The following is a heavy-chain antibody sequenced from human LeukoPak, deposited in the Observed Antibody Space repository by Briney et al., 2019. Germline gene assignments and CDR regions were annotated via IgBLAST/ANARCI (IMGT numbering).Heavy chain of an antibody. D-gene: IGHD2-15*01. J-gene: IGHJ6*02. CDR3: ARDRSGGSYGVDV. Sequence: NPSETLSLTCTVSGGSMNSYYWSWIRQPAGKGLEWIGHIYTSGSTNYNPSLKSRVTMSVDTSKNQFSLKLSSVTAADTAVYYCARDRSGGSYGVDVWGQGTTVTVSS. CDR2: IYTSGST. CDR1: GGSMNSYY. V-gene: IGHV4-4*07.